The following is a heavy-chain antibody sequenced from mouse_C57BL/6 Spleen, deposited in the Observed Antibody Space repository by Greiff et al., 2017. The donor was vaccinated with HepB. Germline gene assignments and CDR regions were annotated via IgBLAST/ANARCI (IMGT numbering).Heavy chain of an antibody. D-gene: IGHD2-5*01. V-gene: IGHV1-69*01. CDR3: ARWSNYVCDY. J-gene: IGHJ2*01. CDR2: IDPSDSYT. Sequence: QVQLKQPGAELVMPGASVKLSCKASGYTFTSYWMHWVKQRPGQGLEWIGEIDPSDSYTNYNQKFKGKSTLTVDKSSSTAYMQLSSLTSEDSAVYYCARWSNYVCDYWGQGTTLTVSS. CDR1: GYTFTSYW.